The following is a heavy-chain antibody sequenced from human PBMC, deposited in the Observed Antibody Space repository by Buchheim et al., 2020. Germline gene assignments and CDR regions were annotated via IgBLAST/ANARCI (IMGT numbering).Heavy chain of an antibody. CDR3: ARWVGYCSGGSCPQYYFDY. Sequence: VQLVQSGAEVKKPGASVKVSCKASGYTFTGYYMHWVRQAPGQGLEWMGWINPNSGGTNYAQKFQGWVTMTRDTSISTAYMELSRLRSDDTAVYYCARWVGYCSGGSCPQYYFDYWGQGTL. D-gene: IGHD2-15*01. CDR2: INPNSGGT. J-gene: IGHJ4*02. CDR1: GYTFTGYY. V-gene: IGHV1-2*04.